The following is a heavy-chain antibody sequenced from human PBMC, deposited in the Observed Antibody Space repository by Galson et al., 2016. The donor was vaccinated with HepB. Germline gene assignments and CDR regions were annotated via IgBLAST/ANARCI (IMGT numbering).Heavy chain of an antibody. V-gene: IGHV3-74*01. J-gene: IGHJ4*02. CDR1: GFAFSSHW. CDR3: AREEATVTTTTDH. D-gene: IGHD4-17*01. Sequence: SLRLSCAASGFAFSSHWMHWVRQDLGKGLVWVSRINSDGTISNYADSVKGRFTISRDNAKNTVYLHMNSLRAEDTTVYYCAREEATVTTTTDHWGQGTLVTVSS. CDR2: INSDGTIS.